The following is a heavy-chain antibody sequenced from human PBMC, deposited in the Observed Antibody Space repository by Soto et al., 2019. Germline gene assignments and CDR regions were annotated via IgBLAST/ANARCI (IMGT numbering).Heavy chain of an antibody. D-gene: IGHD3-22*01. V-gene: IGHV1-69*13. J-gene: IGHJ4*02. Sequence: ASVKVSCKASGGTFRSYTINWVRQAPGQGLEWMGGIIPIFGTANYAQKFQGRVTITADESTSSAYMELSSLRSEDTAVYYCAKGLRGRYYYDSSGHPLDYWGQGTLVTVSS. CDR2: IIPIFGTA. CDR3: AKGLRGRYYYDSSGHPLDY. CDR1: GGTFRSYT.